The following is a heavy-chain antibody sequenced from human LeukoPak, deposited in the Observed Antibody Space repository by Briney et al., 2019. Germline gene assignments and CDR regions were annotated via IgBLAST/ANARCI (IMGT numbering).Heavy chain of an antibody. V-gene: IGHV4-34*01. J-gene: IGHJ6*03. CDR3: ARRWAAAAKYMDV. D-gene: IGHD6-13*01. CDR1: GGSFSGYY. Sequence: SETLSLTCAVYGGSFSGYYWSWIRQPPGKGLEWIGEINHSGSTNYNPSLKSRVTISVDTSKNQFSLKLSSVTAADTAVYYCARRWAAAAKYMDVWGKGTTVTVSS. CDR2: INHSGST.